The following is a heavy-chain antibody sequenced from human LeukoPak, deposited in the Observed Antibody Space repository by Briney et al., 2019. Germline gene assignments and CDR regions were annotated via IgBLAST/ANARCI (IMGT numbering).Heavy chain of an antibody. V-gene: IGHV3-11*04. CDR3: ARDRRPYDFWSGYDYAFDI. J-gene: IGHJ3*02. Sequence: GGSLRLSCAASGFTFSDYYMSWIRQAPGKGLEWVSYISSSGSTIYYADSVKGRFTISRDNAKNSLYLQMNSLRAEDTAVYYCARDRRPYDFWSGYDYAFDIWGQGTMVTVSS. CDR1: GFTFSDYY. CDR2: ISSSGSTI. D-gene: IGHD3-3*01.